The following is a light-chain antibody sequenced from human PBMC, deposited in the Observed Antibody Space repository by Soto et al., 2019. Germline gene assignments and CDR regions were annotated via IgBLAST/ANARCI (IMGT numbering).Light chain of an antibody. V-gene: IGKV3-20*01. CDR3: QQYGGSPRVS. J-gene: IGKJ4*01. CDR2: GAS. Sequence: EIVLTQSPGALSLSPGERATLSCRASQSVSDNYLAWYPQKPGQAPRLLIYGASIRATGIPDRFSGSGSGADFTLTISRLEPEDFAVYYCQQYGGSPRVSFGGGTKVEIK. CDR1: QSVSDNY.